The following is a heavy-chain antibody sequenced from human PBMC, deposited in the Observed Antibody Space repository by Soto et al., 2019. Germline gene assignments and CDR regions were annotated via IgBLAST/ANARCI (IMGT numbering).Heavy chain of an antibody. Sequence: GASVKVSCKVSGYTLTELSMHWVRQAPGKGLEWMGGFDPEDGETIYAQKFQGRVTMTEDTSTDTAYMELSSLRSEDTAVYYCATDRSPYIAVAGTTWFDPWGQGTLVTVSS. J-gene: IGHJ5*02. CDR1: GYTLTELS. V-gene: IGHV1-24*01. D-gene: IGHD6-19*01. CDR2: FDPEDGET. CDR3: ATDRSPYIAVAGTTWFDP.